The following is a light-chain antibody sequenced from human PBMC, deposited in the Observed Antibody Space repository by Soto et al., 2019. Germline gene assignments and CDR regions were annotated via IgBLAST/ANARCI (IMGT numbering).Light chain of an antibody. CDR1: SSDVGGYNY. Sequence: QSALTQPASVSGSPGQSITISCTGTSSDVGGYNYVSWYQQHPGKAPKLMIFEVSNRPSGVSIRFSGSKSGDTASLTISGLQAEDEADYYCSSYTSSSTRVFGTGTKLTGL. J-gene: IGLJ1*01. V-gene: IGLV2-14*01. CDR2: EVS. CDR3: SSYTSSSTRV.